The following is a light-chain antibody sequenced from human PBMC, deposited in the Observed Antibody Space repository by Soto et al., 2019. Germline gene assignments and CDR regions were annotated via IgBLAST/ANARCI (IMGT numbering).Light chain of an antibody. Sequence: EIVMTQSPATLSVSPGERATLSCRASQRVSSNLAWYQQKPGQAPRLLIYGASTSATGIPARFSGSGSGTEFTLTISSLQSEDFAVYYCQQYNNWSTFGQGTKVDIK. V-gene: IGKV3-15*01. CDR1: QRVSSN. CDR2: GAS. CDR3: QQYNNWST. J-gene: IGKJ1*01.